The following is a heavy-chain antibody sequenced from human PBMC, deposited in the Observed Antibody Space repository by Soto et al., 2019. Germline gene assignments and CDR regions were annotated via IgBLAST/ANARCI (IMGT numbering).Heavy chain of an antibody. D-gene: IGHD6-13*01. J-gene: IGHJ2*01. V-gene: IGHV3-30*18. CDR2: ISYDGSNK. Sequence: QVQLVESGGGVVQPGRSLRLSCAASGFTFSSYGMHWVRQAPGKGLEWVAVISYDGSNKYYADSVKGRFTISRDNSKNTLYLQMNSLRAEDTAVYYCANSIAAAHSGWYFDLWGRGTLVTVSS. CDR3: ANSIAAAHSGWYFDL. CDR1: GFTFSSYG.